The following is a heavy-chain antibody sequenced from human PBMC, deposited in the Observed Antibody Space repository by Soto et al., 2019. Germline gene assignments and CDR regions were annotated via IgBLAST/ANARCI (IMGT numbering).Heavy chain of an antibody. J-gene: IGHJ4*02. V-gene: IGHV1-69*13. CDR1: GGTFSSYA. CDR3: ARAHYDSSGYITGFDY. CDR2: IIPIFGTA. Sequence: SVKVSCKASGGTFSSYAISWVRQAPGQGLEWMGGIIPIFGTANYAQKFQGRVTITADESTSTAYRELSSMRSEDKAVYYCARAHYDSSGYITGFDYWGQGTLVTVSS. D-gene: IGHD3-22*01.